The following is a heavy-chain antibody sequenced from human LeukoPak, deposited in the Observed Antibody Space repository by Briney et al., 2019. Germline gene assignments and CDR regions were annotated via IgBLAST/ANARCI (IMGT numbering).Heavy chain of an antibody. CDR1: GFTFSSYE. CDR2: ISSSSSYI. D-gene: IGHD3/OR15-3a*01. CDR3: ARDVTTRGTGVGY. J-gene: IGHJ4*02. V-gene: IGHV3-21*01. Sequence: GRSLRLSCAASGFTFSSYEMNWVRQAPGKGLEWVSSISSSSSYIYYADSVKGRFTISRDNAKNSLYLQMNSLRAEDTAVYYCARDVTTRGTGVGYWGQGTLVTVSS.